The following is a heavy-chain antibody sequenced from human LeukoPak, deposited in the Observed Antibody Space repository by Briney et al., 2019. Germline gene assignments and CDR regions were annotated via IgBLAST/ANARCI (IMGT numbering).Heavy chain of an antibody. V-gene: IGHV3-23*01. D-gene: IGHD2-2*01. CDR2: ISGSGGST. CDR3: AKTLSPYCSSTSCYFEWFDL. Sequence: PGGSLRLSCAASGFTFSSYAMSWVRQAPGKGLEWVSAISGSGGSTYYADSVKGRFTISRDNSKNTLYLQMNSLRAEDTAVYYCAKTLSPYCSSTSCYFEWFDLWGQGTLVTVSS. CDR1: GFTFSSYA. J-gene: IGHJ5*02.